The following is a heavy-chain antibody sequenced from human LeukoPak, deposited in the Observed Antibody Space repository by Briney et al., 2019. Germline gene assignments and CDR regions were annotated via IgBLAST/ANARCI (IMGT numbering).Heavy chain of an antibody. D-gene: IGHD1-26*01. Sequence: PSETLSLTCTVSGGSISSSSYYWGWIRQPPGKGLEWIGSIYYSGSTYYNPSLKSRVTISVDTSKNQFSLKLSSVTAADTAVYYCARVRVGSGSFLFDYWGQGTLVTVSS. V-gene: IGHV4-39*07. CDR3: ARVRVGSGSFLFDY. CDR2: IYYSGST. J-gene: IGHJ4*02. CDR1: GGSISSSSYY.